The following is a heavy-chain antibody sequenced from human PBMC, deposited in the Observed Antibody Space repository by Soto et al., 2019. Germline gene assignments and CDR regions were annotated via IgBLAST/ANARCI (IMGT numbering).Heavy chain of an antibody. CDR2: ISGSGGST. J-gene: IGHJ6*02. D-gene: IGHD3-3*01. CDR1: GFTFSSYA. V-gene: IGHV3-23*01. Sequence: GGSLRLSCAASGFTFSSYAMSWVRQAPGKGLEWVSAISGSGGSTYYADSVKGRFTISRDNSKNTLYLQMNSLRAEDTAVYYCAKSITYYDFWSGRRKSSVYYYGMDVWGQGTTVTVSS. CDR3: AKSITYYDFWSGRRKSSVYYYGMDV.